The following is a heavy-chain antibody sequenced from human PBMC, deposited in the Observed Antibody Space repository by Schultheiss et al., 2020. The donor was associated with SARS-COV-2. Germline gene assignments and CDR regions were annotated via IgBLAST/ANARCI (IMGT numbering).Heavy chain of an antibody. J-gene: IGHJ5*02. Sequence: GGSLRLSCAASGFTFSSYSMNWVRQAPGKGLEWVSAISGSGGSTYYADSVKGRFTISRDNSKNTLYLQMNSLRAEDTAVYYCAKEVLSDSSRAFDPWGQGTLVTVSS. CDR1: GFTFSSYS. D-gene: IGHD6-6*01. V-gene: IGHV3-23*01. CDR2: ISGSGGST. CDR3: AKEVLSDSSRAFDP.